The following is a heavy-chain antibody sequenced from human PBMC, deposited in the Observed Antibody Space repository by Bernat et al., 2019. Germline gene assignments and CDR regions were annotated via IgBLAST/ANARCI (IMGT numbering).Heavy chain of an antibody. CDR3: ARDLVVAATDTYWYFDL. CDR2: ISAGNGKT. V-gene: IGHV1-3*01. D-gene: IGHD2-15*01. Sequence: QVQLVQSGTEVKKPGASVKVSCKASGYTFTNYAMHWVRQAPGQGLEWMGWISAGNGKTKYSQKFQGRVTINRDTSASTAYMELSSLRSEDTAVYYCARDLVVAATDTYWYFDLWGRGTLVTVSS. CDR1: GYTFTNYA. J-gene: IGHJ2*01.